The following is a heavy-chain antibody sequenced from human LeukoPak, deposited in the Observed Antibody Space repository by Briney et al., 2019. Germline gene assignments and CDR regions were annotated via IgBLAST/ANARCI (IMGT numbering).Heavy chain of an antibody. D-gene: IGHD4-17*01. Sequence: PSETLSLTCAVYGGSFSGYYWSWIRQPPGKGLEWIGEINHSGSTNYNPSLKSRVTISVDTSKNQFSLKLSSVTAADTAVYYCARDRRYGGAFDYWGQGTLVTVSS. CDR3: ARDRRYGGAFDY. J-gene: IGHJ4*02. CDR1: GGSFSGYY. CDR2: INHSGST. V-gene: IGHV4-34*01.